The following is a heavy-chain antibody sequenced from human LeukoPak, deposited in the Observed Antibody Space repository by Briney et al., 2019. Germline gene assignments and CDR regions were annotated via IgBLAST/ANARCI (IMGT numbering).Heavy chain of an antibody. V-gene: IGHV1-69*04. Sequence: SVKVSCKASGGTFSSYAISWVRQAPGQGLEWMGRIIPILGIANYAQRFQGRVTITADKSTSTAYMELSSLRSEDTAVYYCARTPIVVVVAATPTQKPYFDYWGQGTLVTVSS. CDR2: IIPILGIA. CDR3: ARTPIVVVVAATPTQKPYFDY. CDR1: GGTFSSYA. D-gene: IGHD2-15*01. J-gene: IGHJ4*02.